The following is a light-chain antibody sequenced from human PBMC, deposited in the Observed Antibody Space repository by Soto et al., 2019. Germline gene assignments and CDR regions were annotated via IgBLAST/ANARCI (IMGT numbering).Light chain of an antibody. J-gene: IGLJ1*01. Sequence: HSDLTQPASVSGFPGQSITISCTRTSSDVGSYNLVSWYQQHPGKAPKLMIYEVSKRPSGVSNRFSGSKSGNTASLTISGLQAEDEADYYCCSYAGSSTPLIFGTGTKVTVL. CDR2: EVS. CDR1: SSDVGSYNL. V-gene: IGLV2-23*02. CDR3: CSYAGSSTPLI.